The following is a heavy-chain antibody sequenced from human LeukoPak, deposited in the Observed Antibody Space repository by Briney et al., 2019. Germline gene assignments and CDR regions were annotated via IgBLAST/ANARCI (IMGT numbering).Heavy chain of an antibody. V-gene: IGHV1-2*02. CDR2: INPNSGGT. D-gene: IGHD6-13*01. CDR1: GYTLTELS. CDR3: ARGGEYSSRECDY. Sequence: ASVKVSCKVSGYTLTELSMHWVRQAPGQGLEWMGWINPNSGGTNYAQKFQGRVTMTRDTSISTAYMELSRLRSDDTAVYYCARGGEYSSRECDYWGQGTLVTVSS. J-gene: IGHJ4*02.